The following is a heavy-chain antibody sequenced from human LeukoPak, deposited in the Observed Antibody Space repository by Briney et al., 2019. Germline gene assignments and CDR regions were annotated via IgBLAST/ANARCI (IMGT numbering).Heavy chain of an antibody. CDR2: IYYSGSS. CDR3: VGIFGVVRRYYFDY. D-gene: IGHD3-3*02. Sequence: SETLSLTSTVSGGSITIISYSWGWTRHPPGKGLEWIGRIYYSGSSYYNPSLKSRVTISVDTSKNQFSLKLSSVTAADTAVYYCVGIFGVVRRYYFDYWGQGTLVTVSS. CDR1: GGSITIISYS. J-gene: IGHJ4*02. V-gene: IGHV4-39*07.